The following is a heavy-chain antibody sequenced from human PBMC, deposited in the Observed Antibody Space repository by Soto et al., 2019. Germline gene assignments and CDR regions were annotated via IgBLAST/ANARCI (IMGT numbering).Heavy chain of an antibody. D-gene: IGHD6-19*01. CDR3: ANPGAVAGGTY. J-gene: IGHJ4*02. Sequence: PGGSLRLSCAASGFTFSSYGMHWVRQAPGKGLEWVAVISYDGSNKYYADSVKGRFTISRDNSKNTLYLQMNSLRAEDTAVYYCANPGAVAGGTYWGQGTLVTVSS. CDR2: ISYDGSNK. CDR1: GFTFSSYG. V-gene: IGHV3-30*18.